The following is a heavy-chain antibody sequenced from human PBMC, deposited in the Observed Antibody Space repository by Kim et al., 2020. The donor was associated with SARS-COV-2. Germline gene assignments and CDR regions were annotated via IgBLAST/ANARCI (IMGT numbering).Heavy chain of an antibody. Sequence: KGRFTISRDNSQNTLYLQMNSLRAEETAVYYCAKEGTYCSSTTCYNFFDYWGQGTLVTVSS. CDR3: AKEGTYCSSTTCYNFFDY. J-gene: IGHJ4*02. D-gene: IGHD2-2*02. V-gene: IGHV3-23*01.